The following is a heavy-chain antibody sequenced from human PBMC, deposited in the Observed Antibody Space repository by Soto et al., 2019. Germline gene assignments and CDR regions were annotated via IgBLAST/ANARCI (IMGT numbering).Heavy chain of an antibody. CDR1: GFTFSSYA. CDR3: ARGFGLVNPGYFDY. CDR2: ISGSGGST. V-gene: IGHV3-23*01. J-gene: IGHJ4*02. Sequence: GGSLRLSCAASGFTFSSYAMSWVRQAPGKGLEWVSAISGSGGSTYYADSVKGRFTISRDNSKNSLYLQMNSLRAEDTAVYYCARGFGLVNPGYFDYWGQGTLVTVSS. D-gene: IGHD3-9*01.